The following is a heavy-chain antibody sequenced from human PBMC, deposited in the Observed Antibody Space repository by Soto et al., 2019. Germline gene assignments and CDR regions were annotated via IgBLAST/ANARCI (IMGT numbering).Heavy chain of an antibody. J-gene: IGHJ4*02. CDR1: GGTFNTYT. Sequence: QVQVVQSGAEVKKPESSVKVSCKPSGGTFNTYTVNWVRLAPGHGLEWMGRFIPILDMANYAQKFQDRVTITADRSTFTAYMELNSLTSDHTAVYYCAITYCRDNSCPRDFDFWGPGTRVTVPS. CDR2: FIPILDMA. CDR3: AITYCRDNSCPRDFDF. D-gene: IGHD2-21*01. V-gene: IGHV1-69*02.